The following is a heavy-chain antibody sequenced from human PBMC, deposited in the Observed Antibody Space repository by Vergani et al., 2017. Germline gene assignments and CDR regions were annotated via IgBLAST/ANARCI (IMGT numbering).Heavy chain of an antibody. CDR2: IIPILGIA. CDR1: GYTFTSYG. Sequence: QVQLVQSGAEVKKPGASVKVSCKASGYTFTSYGISWVRQAPGQGLEWMGRIIPILGIANYAQKFQGRVTITADKSTSTAYMELSSLRSEDTAVYYCAREDSSGYLFDYWGQGTLVTVSS. D-gene: IGHD3-22*01. CDR3: AREDSSGYLFDY. J-gene: IGHJ4*02. V-gene: IGHV1-69*04.